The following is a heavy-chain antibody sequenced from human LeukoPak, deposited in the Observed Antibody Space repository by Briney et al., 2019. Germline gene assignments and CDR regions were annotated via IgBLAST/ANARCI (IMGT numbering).Heavy chain of an antibody. CDR2: INPNSGGT. D-gene: IGHD6-19*01. V-gene: IGHV1-2*02. CDR3: ARDNSSGWYYPPFGY. J-gene: IGHJ4*02. Sequence: GASVKVSCKASGYTFTGYYMHWVRQAPGQGLEWMGWINPNSGGTNYAQKFQGRVTMTRDTSISTAYMELSRLRSDDTAVYYCARDNSSGWYYPPFGYWGQGTLVTVSS. CDR1: GYTFTGYY.